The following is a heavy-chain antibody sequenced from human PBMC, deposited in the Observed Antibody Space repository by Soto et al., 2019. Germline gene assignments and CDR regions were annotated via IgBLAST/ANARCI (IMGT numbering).Heavy chain of an antibody. CDR3: ARDGQYYHFWSGYQHEGPYGMDV. Sequence: SQTLSLTCAISGDSVSSNSAAWNWIRQSPSRGLEWLGRTYYRSKWYNDYAVSVKSRITINPDTSKNQFSLQLNSVTPVDTAVYYCARDGQYYHFWSGYQHEGPYGMDVWGQGTTVTVS. J-gene: IGHJ6*02. CDR1: GDSVSSNSAA. V-gene: IGHV6-1*01. D-gene: IGHD3-3*02. CDR2: TYYRSKWYN.